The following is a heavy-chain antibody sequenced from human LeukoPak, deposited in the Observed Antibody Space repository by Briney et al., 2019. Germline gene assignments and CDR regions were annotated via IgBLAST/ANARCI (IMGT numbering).Heavy chain of an antibody. CDR3: ARGAYNDFWSGYSPFDY. D-gene: IGHD3-3*01. Sequence: SETLSLTCAVYGGSFSGYYWSWIRQPPGKGLEWIGEINHSGSTNYNPSLKSRVTISVDTSKNQFSLKLSSVTAADTAVYYCARGAYNDFWSGYSPFDYWGQGTLVTVSS. CDR1: GGSFSGYY. V-gene: IGHV4-34*01. CDR2: INHSGST. J-gene: IGHJ4*02.